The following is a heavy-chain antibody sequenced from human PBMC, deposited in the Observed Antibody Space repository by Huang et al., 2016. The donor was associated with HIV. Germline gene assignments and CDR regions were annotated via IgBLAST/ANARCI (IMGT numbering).Heavy chain of an antibody. CDR1: GDSINSNTFY. CDR2: IYYRGTT. D-gene: IGHD3-3*01. CDR3: ARTGVAVSDDPEYFQH. Sequence: QESGPGLVGPSETLSLTCAVSGDSINSNTFYWGWIRRPPGKGLAWIGSIYYRGTTYYNPALKRRARIAVDASKNRIFLHLRSVTAADTGVYYWARTGVAVSDDPEYFQHWGQGALVTIS. V-gene: IGHV4-39*02. J-gene: IGHJ1*01.